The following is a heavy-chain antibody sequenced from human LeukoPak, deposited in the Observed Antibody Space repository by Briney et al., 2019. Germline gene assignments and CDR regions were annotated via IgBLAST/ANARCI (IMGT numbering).Heavy chain of an antibody. CDR1: GFTFSSYG. CDR3: AKSDYGDTGGGDWFDP. J-gene: IGHJ5*02. V-gene: IGHV3-30*18. CDR2: ISYDGSNK. Sequence: GGSLRLSCAASGFTFSSYGMHWVRQAPGKGLEWVAVISYDGSNKYYADSVKGRFTISRDNSKNTLYLQMNSLRAVDTAVYYCAKSDYGDTGGGDWFDPWGQGTLVTVFS. D-gene: IGHD4-17*01.